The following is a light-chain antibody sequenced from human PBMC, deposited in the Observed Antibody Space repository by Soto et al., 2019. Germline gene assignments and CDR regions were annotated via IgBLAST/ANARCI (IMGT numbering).Light chain of an antibody. CDR3: GTWDSSLTTYV. CDR2: ENN. CDR1: SSDIGRNY. V-gene: IGLV1-51*02. Sequence: QSVLTQPPSVSAAPGQKVTISCSGNSSDIGRNYVSWYQHLPGTAPKLLIYENNKRPSGIPDRLSGSKSGSSATLGITGLQTGDEADYYCGTWDSSLTTYVFGPGTTVTVL. J-gene: IGLJ1*01.